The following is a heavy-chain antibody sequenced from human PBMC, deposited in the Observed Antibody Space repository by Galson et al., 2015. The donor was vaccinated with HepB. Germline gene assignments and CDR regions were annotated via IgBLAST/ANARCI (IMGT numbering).Heavy chain of an antibody. CDR3: ARDSAAPKWYFDV. CDR2: IYSSTESV. V-gene: IGHV4-39*07. Sequence: ETLSLTCSVSGGSINSYAYNWAWIRQAPGKGLEWIGSIYSSTESVNYRPALKSRVTISIDTSANRFSLEVRSVTAADTGVYYCARDSAAPKWYFDVWGRGTLVTVAS. J-gene: IGHJ2*01. CDR1: GGSINSYAYN. D-gene: IGHD3-10*01.